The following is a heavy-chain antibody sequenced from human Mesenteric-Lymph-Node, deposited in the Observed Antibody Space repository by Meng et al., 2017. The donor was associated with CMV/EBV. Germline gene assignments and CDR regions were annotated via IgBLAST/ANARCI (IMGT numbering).Heavy chain of an antibody. CDR3: ARAPTTGNWFDP. CDR1: GFTFSSYE. Sequence: GGSLRLSCAASGFTFSSYEMNWVRQAPGKGLEWVSYISSSGSTIYYADSVKGRFTISRDNAKNSLYLQMNSLRAEDTAVYYCARAPTTGNWFDPWGQGTLVTVSS. D-gene: IGHD1-1*01. CDR2: ISSSGSTI. J-gene: IGHJ5*02. V-gene: IGHV3-48*03.